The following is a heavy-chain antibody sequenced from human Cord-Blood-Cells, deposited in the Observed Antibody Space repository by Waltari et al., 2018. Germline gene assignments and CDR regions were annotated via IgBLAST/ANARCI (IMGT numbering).Heavy chain of an antibody. CDR3: ARLPYREEAFDI. D-gene: IGHD4-4*01. V-gene: IGHV4-34*01. J-gene: IGHJ3*02. Sequence: QVQLQQWGAGLLKPSETLSLTCAVYGGSFSGYYWSWIRQPPGKGLEWIGEINHSGSTNYNPSLKCRVTISVDTSKNQFSLKLSSVTAADTAVYYCARLPYREEAFDIWGQGTMVTVSS. CDR2: INHSGST. CDR1: GGSFSGYY.